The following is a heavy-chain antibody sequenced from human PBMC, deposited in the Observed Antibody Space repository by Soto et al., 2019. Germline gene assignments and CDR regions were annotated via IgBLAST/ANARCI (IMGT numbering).Heavy chain of an antibody. CDR1: GFTFSSYA. CDR2: ISGSGGST. V-gene: IGHV3-23*01. CDR3: AKTKPIAVAGKHFDY. Sequence: GGSLKLSCAASGFTFSSYAMSWVRQAPGKGLEWVSAISGSGGSTYYADSVKGRFTISRDNSKNTLYLQMNSLRAEDTAVYYCAKTKPIAVAGKHFDYWGQGTLVTVSS. J-gene: IGHJ4*02. D-gene: IGHD6-19*01.